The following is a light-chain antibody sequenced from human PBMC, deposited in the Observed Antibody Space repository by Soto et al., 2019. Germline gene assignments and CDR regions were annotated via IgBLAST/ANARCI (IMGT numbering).Light chain of an antibody. CDR1: SSDVGGYNY. CDR2: DVS. Sequence: QSVLTQPASVSGSPGQSITISCTGTSSDVGGYNYVSWYQQHPAKAPKVMIYDVSNRPSGVSNRFSGSKSGNTASLTISGFQAEDEADYDCYSYTSSSTYVFATGTKVTVL. V-gene: IGLV2-14*03. CDR3: YSYTSSSTYV. J-gene: IGLJ1*01.